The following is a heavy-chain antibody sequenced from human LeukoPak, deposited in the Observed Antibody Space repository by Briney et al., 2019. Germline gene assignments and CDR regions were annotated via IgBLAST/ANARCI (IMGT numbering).Heavy chain of an antibody. CDR3: ARVSYDYVWGSYRELDY. V-gene: IGHV1-69*01. CDR1: GGTFSTYA. CDR2: IIPVIDTT. D-gene: IGHD3-16*02. Sequence: ASVTVSCKASGGTFSTYASGWVRQAPGQGLEWMGGIIPVIDTTNYAQKFQGRVTITADESTSTAYMELSSLRSDDTAVYYCARVSYDYVWGSYRELDYWGQGTLVTVSS. J-gene: IGHJ4*02.